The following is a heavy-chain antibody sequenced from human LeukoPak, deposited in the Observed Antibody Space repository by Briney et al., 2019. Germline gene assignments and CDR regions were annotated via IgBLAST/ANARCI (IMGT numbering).Heavy chain of an antibody. CDR2: INQDGSKE. CDR1: GFSFSNYW. J-gene: IGHJ4*02. D-gene: IGHD5-12*01. Sequence: GGSLRLSCAASGFSFSNYWMTWVRQAPGKGLEWVAHINQDGSKEYYMDSVKARFTISRDNAKNSLSLQMNSLRAEDTAVYYCVRDGGVSGYDLLDYWGQGTLVTVSS. CDR3: VRDGGVSGYDLLDY. V-gene: IGHV3-7*01.